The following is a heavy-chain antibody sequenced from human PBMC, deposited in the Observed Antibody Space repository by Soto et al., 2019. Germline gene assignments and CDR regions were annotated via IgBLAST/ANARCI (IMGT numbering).Heavy chain of an antibody. V-gene: IGHV3-30-3*01. CDR1: GFTFSSYA. CDR2: ISDAGINE. CDR3: ARDPSGWPDGYFDL. Sequence: QVQLVESGGGVVQPGRSLRLSCAASGFTFSSYAIHWVRQAPGKGLEWVAVISDAGINEYYGDSVKDRFTISRDNSKNTLSLQMNSLRAEDTAVYYCARDPSGWPDGYFDLWGRGTLVTVSS. J-gene: IGHJ2*01. D-gene: IGHD6-19*01.